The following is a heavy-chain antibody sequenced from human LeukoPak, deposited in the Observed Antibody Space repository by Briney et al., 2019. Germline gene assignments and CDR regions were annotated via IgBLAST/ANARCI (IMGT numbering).Heavy chain of an antibody. CDR1: GVPFSDSY. D-gene: IGHD2-21*02. V-gene: IGHV3-11*01. Sequence: GGSLRLSCGASGVPFSDSYMSWIRQAPGKGLEWLSYISSGGRSTDYADSVKGRFTISRDNAKNSLYLQMNSLRVEDTAIYYCAKQFGGDLHYQGAFDIWGQGTMVTVS. CDR3: AKQFGGDLHYQGAFDI. J-gene: IGHJ3*02. CDR2: ISSGGRST.